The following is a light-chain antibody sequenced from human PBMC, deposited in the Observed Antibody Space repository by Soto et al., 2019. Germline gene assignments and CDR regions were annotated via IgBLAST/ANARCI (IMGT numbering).Light chain of an antibody. V-gene: IGKV1-39*01. CDR1: QSISSY. CDR2: AAS. Sequence: DIQMTQSPSSLSASVGDRVTITCRASQSISSYLNWYQQKPGKAPKLLIYAASSLQSGVPSRFSGSGSGTDFTLTISSLQPEDFATYYCQQSYSTSLGFGGGTKVEIK. J-gene: IGKJ4*01. CDR3: QQSYSTSLG.